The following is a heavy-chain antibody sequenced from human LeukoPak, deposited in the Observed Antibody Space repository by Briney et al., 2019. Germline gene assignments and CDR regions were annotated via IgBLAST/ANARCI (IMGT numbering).Heavy chain of an antibody. D-gene: IGHD5-18*01. Sequence: ASVKVSCKASGYTFAAYYMYWVRQAPGQGLEWMGIINPSGGSTNYAQKFQGRVTMTRDMSTSTVYMELSSLRSEDTAMYYCARALPHRRLMDTTMEQHWFDPWGQGTLVTVSS. CDR2: INPSGGST. CDR1: GYTFAAYY. CDR3: ARALPHRRLMDTTMEQHWFDP. V-gene: IGHV1-46*01. J-gene: IGHJ5*02.